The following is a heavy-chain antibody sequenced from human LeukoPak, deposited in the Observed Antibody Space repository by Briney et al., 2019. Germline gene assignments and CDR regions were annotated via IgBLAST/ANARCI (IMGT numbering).Heavy chain of an antibody. Sequence: AGGSLRLSCAASGFTFSSYVMNWVRQAPGKGLEWVSAISGSGVSTSYADSVKGRFTISRDNSKNTLYPHMNSLRAEDTAIYFCAKDPANQLLYPAHFSHWGQGTLVTVSS. D-gene: IGHD2-2*01. J-gene: IGHJ1*01. V-gene: IGHV3-23*01. CDR1: GFTFSSYV. CDR2: ISGSGVST. CDR3: AKDPANQLLYPAHFSH.